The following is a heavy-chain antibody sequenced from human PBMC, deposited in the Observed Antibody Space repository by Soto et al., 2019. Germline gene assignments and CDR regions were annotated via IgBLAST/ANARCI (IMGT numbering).Heavy chain of an antibody. Sequence: QVQLQESGPGLVKPSETLSLTCTVSGGSISSYYWSWIRQPPGKGLEWIGYIYYSGSTNYNPSLKSRVTISVDTSKNPFSLKLSSVTAADTAVYYGARDRGDGWFDPWGQGTLVTVSS. J-gene: IGHJ5*02. V-gene: IGHV4-59*01. CDR3: ARDRGDGWFDP. D-gene: IGHD3-16*01. CDR2: IYYSGST. CDR1: GGSISSYY.